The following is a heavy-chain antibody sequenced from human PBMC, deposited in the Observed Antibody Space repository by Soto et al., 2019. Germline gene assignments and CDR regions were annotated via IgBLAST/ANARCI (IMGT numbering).Heavy chain of an antibody. D-gene: IGHD2-2*01. CDR3: ARGGCSSNSCYGYYYYYMDV. CDR2: MNPNSGNT. CDR1: GYTFTSYD. Sequence: QVQLVQSGAEVKKPGASVKVSCKASGYTFTSYDINWVRQATGQGLEWMGWMNPNSGNTGYAQKFQGRVTMTTNSPISTAYIEVSSLRSEDTAVYYCARGGCSSNSCYGYYYYYMDVCGKGTTVTFSS. V-gene: IGHV1-8*01. J-gene: IGHJ6*03.